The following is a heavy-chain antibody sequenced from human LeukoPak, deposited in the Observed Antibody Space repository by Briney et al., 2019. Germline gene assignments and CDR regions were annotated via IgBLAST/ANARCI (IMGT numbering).Heavy chain of an antibody. J-gene: IGHJ4*02. CDR2: IYYSGST. D-gene: IGHD2-8*02. CDR3: ARLGGVYGGYYFDY. V-gene: IGHV4-39*01. CDR1: GGSISSSSYY. Sequence: SETLSLTCTVSGGSISSSSYYWGWIRQPPGKGLERIGSIYYSGSTYYNLSLKSRVTISVDTSKNQFSLKLNSLTAADTAVYFCARLGGVYGGYYFDYWGQGTLVTVSS.